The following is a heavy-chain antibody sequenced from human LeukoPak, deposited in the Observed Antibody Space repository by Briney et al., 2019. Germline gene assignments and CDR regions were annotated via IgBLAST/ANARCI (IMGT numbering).Heavy chain of an antibody. Sequence: PGRSLKLSCAASGFTFSSYGMNWVRQAPGKGLEWVAVIWYDGSNKYYVDSVKGRFTISRDNSKNTLYLQMNSLRAEDTAVYYCARGASGSYFDYWGQGTLVTVSS. V-gene: IGHV3-33*01. CDR3: ARGASGSYFDY. D-gene: IGHD3-22*01. CDR1: GFTFSSYG. CDR2: IWYDGSNK. J-gene: IGHJ4*02.